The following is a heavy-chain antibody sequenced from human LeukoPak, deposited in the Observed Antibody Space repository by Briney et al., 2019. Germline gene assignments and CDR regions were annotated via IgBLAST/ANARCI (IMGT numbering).Heavy chain of an antibody. CDR1: GFTYTNAW. J-gene: IGHJ4*02. D-gene: IGHD3-22*01. V-gene: IGHV3-23*01. CDR2: ISGGGGST. CDR3: ARGIYYDSSGYYYY. Sequence: GGSLRLSCTPSGFTYTNAWMSWVRQAPGKGLEWVSAISGGGGSTYYAGSVKGRFTISRDNSKNTLYLQMNSLRAADTAVYYCARGIYYDSSGYYYYWGQGTLVTVSS.